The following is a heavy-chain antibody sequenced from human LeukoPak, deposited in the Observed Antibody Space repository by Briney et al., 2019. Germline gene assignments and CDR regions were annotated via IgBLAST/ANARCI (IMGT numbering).Heavy chain of an antibody. D-gene: IGHD7-27*01. Sequence: GGSLRLSCAASGFTVSSNYMSWVRQAPGKGLEWVSVIYSSGSTYYADSVKGRFTISRDNSKNTLYLQMNSLRAEDTAVYYCAKEIPLVSGDHRGYYFDYWGQGTLVTVSS. J-gene: IGHJ4*02. V-gene: IGHV3-66*01. CDR1: GFTVSSNY. CDR3: AKEIPLVSGDHRGYYFDY. CDR2: IYSSGST.